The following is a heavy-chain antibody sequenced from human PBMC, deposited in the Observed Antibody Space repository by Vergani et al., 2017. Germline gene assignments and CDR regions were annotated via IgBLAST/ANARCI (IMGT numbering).Heavy chain of an antibody. Sequence: EVQLLESGGGLVQPGGSLRLTCAASEFTFSNYAMNWVRQAPGKGLEWVSGISGSGVSAYYTDSVKGRFTISRDNSKNMLFLQMNSLRAEDTAVYYCARDRAAAGPDYWGQGTLVTVSS. CDR3: ARDRAAAGPDY. CDR2: ISGSGVSA. J-gene: IGHJ4*02. CDR1: EFTFSNYA. V-gene: IGHV3-23*01. D-gene: IGHD6-13*01.